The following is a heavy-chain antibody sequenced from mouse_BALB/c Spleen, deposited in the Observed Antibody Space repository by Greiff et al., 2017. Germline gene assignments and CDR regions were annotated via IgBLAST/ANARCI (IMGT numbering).Heavy chain of an antibody. D-gene: IGHD2-2*01. Sequence: EVQLQESGPSLVKPSQTLSLSCSASGDSITSGYWNWIRKFPGHKLEYIGYICYSGSTYYNPSLKSRISITRDTSKNQYYLQLNSVTTEDTATYYCATYGYDVSYALDYWGQGTTVTVSS. CDR2: ICYSGST. J-gene: IGHJ4*01. V-gene: IGHV3-8*02. CDR1: GDSITSGY. CDR3: ATYGYDVSYALDY.